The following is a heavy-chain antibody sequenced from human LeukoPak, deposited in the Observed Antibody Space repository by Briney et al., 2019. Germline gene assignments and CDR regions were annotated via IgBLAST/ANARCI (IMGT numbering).Heavy chain of an antibody. CDR3: ARDRRIAAAVLLLGWFDP. CDR1: GGSISSSSYY. D-gene: IGHD6-13*01. CDR2: IYYSGST. J-gene: IGHJ5*02. V-gene: IGHV4-39*07. Sequence: PSETLSLTCAVSGGSISSSSYYWGWIRQPPGKGLEWIGSIYYSGSTYYNPSLKSRVTISVDTSKNQFSLKLSSVTAADTAVYYCARDRRIAAAVLLLGWFDPWGQGTPVTVSS.